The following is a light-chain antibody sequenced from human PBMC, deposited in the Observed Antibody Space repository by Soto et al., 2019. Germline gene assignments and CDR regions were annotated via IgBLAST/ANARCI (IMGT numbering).Light chain of an antibody. CDR3: QQRSNWPLT. V-gene: IGKV3-11*01. J-gene: IGKJ4*01. CDR2: DAS. CDR1: QSVSSY. Sequence: EIVLTQSPATLSLSAGERATLSCRASQSVSSYLAWYQQKPGQAPRLLLYDASNRATGIPARFSGSGSGTDFTLTISSLEPEDFAVYYCQQRSNWPLTFGGGTKVEIK.